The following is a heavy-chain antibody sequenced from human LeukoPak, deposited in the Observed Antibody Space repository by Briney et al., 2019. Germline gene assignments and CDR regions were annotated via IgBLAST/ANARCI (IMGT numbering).Heavy chain of an antibody. CDR3: AELGITMIGGV. J-gene: IGHJ6*04. CDR2: ISSSGSAI. V-gene: IGHV3-48*03. CDR1: GFTFSSYE. Sequence: GGSLRLSCAASGFTFSSYEMNWVRQAPGKGLGWVSYISSSGSAIYYADSVKGRFTISRDNAKNSLYLQMNSLRAEDTSVYYCAELGITMIGGVWGKGTTVTISS. D-gene: IGHD3-10*02.